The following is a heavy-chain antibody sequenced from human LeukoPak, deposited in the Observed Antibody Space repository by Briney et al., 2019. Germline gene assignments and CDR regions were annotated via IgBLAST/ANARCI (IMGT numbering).Heavy chain of an antibody. J-gene: IGHJ6*02. V-gene: IGHV3-21*01. CDR2: ISSSSSYI. CDR3: ARGGSTNPYYGMDV. CDR1: GGSVSRSN. Sequence: GTLSLTCAVSGGSVSRSNWWNWVRQAPGKGLEWVSSISSSSSYIYYADSVKGRFTISRDNAKNSLYLQMNSLRAEDTAVYYCARGGSTNPYYGMDVWGQGTTVTVSS. D-gene: IGHD2-2*01.